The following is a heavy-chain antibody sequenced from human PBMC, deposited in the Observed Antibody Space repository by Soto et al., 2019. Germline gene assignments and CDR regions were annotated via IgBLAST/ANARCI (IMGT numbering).Heavy chain of an antibody. Sequence: PGGSLRLSCVASGFVFKNYEMNWVRQAPGKGLEWISYISNSGNTIYVADSMRGRFTISRDNAKNSLFLQMNSLRVDDTAVYYCARDIDNRDYYYGLDVWGQGTTVTVSS. V-gene: IGHV3-48*03. J-gene: IGHJ6*02. CDR3: ARDIDNRDYYYGLDV. D-gene: IGHD1-20*01. CDR2: ISNSGNTI. CDR1: GFVFKNYE.